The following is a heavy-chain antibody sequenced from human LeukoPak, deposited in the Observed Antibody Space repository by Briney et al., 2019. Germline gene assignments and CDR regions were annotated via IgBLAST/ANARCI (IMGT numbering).Heavy chain of an antibody. Sequence: PSETLSLTCAVYGGSFSGYYWSWIRQPPGKGLEWIGEINHSGSTNYNPSLKSRVTISVDTSKNQFSLKLSSVTAADTAVYYCARGTMSLGSSSWHVDYWGQGTLVTVSS. J-gene: IGHJ4*02. D-gene: IGHD6-13*01. CDR3: ARGTMSLGSSSWHVDY. CDR2: INHSGST. CDR1: GGSFSGYY. V-gene: IGHV4-34*01.